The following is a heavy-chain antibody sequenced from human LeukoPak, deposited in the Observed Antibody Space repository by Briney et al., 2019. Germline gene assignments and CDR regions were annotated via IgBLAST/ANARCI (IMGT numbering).Heavy chain of an antibody. V-gene: IGHV4-59*01. CDR1: GGSIRSFF. J-gene: IGHJ3*02. D-gene: IGHD3-10*01. CDR3: ARRGGYGSRSYAFDI. CDR2: IYYSGST. Sequence: SETLSLTCTVSGGSIRSFFWSRLRQPPGKGLERIGYIYYSGSTNYNPSLKSRVTISVDTSKNQFSLKLSSVTAADTAVYYYARRGGYGSRSYAFDIWGLGTMVTVSS.